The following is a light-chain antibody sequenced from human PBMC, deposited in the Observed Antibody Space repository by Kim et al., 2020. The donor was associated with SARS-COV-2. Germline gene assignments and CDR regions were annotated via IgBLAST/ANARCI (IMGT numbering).Light chain of an antibody. CDR2: DAS. CDR1: QTITTY. CDR3: QQRYITPYT. V-gene: IGKV1-39*01. Sequence: SASVGDRVNITCRTCQTITTYVNWYQQKPGKAPKLLLSDASSLGRGVPSRFSGGSSGTDFALTIDPLQPDDFATYYCQQRYITPYTFGQETKLE. J-gene: IGKJ2*01.